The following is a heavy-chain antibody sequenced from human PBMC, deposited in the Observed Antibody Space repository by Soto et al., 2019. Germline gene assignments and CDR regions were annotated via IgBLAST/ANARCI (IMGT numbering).Heavy chain of an antibody. D-gene: IGHD5-18*01. J-gene: IGHJ4*02. CDR2: ISYDGSNK. Sequence: QVQLVESGGGVVQPGRSLRLSCAASGFTFSSYGMHWVRQAPGKGLEWVAVISYDGSNKYYADSVKGRFTISRDNSKITRYLQMNSLRAEDTAVYYCAKDSSTAMVTGNFDYWGQGTLVTVSS. CDR1: GFTFSSYG. CDR3: AKDSSTAMVTGNFDY. V-gene: IGHV3-30*18.